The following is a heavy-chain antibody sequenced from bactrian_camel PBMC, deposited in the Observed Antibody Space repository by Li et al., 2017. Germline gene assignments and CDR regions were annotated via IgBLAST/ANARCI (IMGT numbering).Heavy chain of an antibody. D-gene: IGHD5*01. J-gene: IGHJ4*01. CDR2: IDSTGSA. CDR1: GWPYTAAC. V-gene: IGHV3S53*01. Sequence: HVQLVESGGGSVQTGGSLKLSCVVSGWPYTAACLGWFRQAPGKEREGVAAIDSTGSANYADSVKGRFTISQDIAKNTLYLQMDSLKSEDTGMYYCAECAGTGGAYWGQGTQVTVS. CDR3: AECAGTGGAY.